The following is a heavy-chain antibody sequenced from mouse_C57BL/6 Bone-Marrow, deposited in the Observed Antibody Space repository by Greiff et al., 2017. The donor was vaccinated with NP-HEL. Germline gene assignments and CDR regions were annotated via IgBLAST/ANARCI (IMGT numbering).Heavy chain of an antibody. V-gene: IGHV1-69*01. Sequence: VQLQQPGAELVMPGASVKLSCKASGYTFTSYWMHWVKQRPGQGLEWIGEIDPSDSYTNYNQKFKGKSTLTVDKSSSTAYMQLSSLTSEDSAVYYCARRAITTVVAGDYAMDYWGQGTSVTVSS. CDR2: IDPSDSYT. CDR3: ARRAITTVVAGDYAMDY. CDR1: GYTFTSYW. J-gene: IGHJ4*01. D-gene: IGHD1-1*01.